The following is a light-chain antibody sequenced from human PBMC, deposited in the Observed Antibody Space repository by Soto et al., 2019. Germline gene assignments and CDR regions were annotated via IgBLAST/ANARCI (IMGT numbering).Light chain of an antibody. CDR2: DAS. V-gene: IGKV1-33*01. CDR3: QQYDNLPLT. J-gene: IGKJ4*01. Sequence: DIQMTQSPSSLSASVGDRVTITCPASQDISNYLNWYQQKPGKAPKLLIYDASNLETGVPSRFSGSGSGTDFTLTISSLQPEDFATYYCQQYDNLPLTFGGGTKVDIK. CDR1: QDISNY.